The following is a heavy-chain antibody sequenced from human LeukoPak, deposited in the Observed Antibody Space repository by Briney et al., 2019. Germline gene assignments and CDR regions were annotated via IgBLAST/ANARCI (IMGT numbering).Heavy chain of an antibody. J-gene: IGHJ6*03. V-gene: IGHV5-51*01. D-gene: IGHD3-16*01. Sequence: GESLKISCQGSGYIFSRSWIGWVRQMPGKGLEWMGIIYPGDSDTRCSPSFEGQVTISVDKSISTAYLQWSSLKASDTAMYYCARQGGTSYYQMDVWGNGTTVIISS. CDR1: GYIFSRSW. CDR2: IYPGDSDT. CDR3: ARQGGTSYYQMDV.